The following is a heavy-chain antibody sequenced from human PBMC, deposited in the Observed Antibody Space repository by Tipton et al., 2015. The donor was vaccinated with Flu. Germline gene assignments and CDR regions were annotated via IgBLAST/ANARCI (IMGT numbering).Heavy chain of an antibody. J-gene: IGHJ4*02. D-gene: IGHD2-2*01. V-gene: IGHV4-4*07. CDR1: GGSISSYY. CDR3: ARDAQEHCSSSSSCSEVDY. Sequence: LRLSCTVSGGSISSYYWSWIRQPAGKGLEWIGRIYTSGSTSYNPSLKSRVTMSVDTSKNQFSLKLSSVTAADTAVYYCARDAQEHCSSSSSCSEVDYWGQGTLVTVFS. CDR2: IYTSGST.